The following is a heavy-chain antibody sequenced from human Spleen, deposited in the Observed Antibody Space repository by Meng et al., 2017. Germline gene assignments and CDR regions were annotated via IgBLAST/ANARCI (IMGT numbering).Heavy chain of an antibody. V-gene: IGHV1-8*03. D-gene: IGHD3-10*01. Sequence: ASVKVSCKASGYTFTSYDINWVRQATGQGLEWMGWMNPNSGNTGYAQKFQGRVTITRNTSISTAYMELGSLRSEDTAVYYCAREHGFAGGADYHHYGMDVWGQGTTVTVSS. CDR1: GYTFTSYD. CDR3: AREHGFAGGADYHHYGMDV. J-gene: IGHJ6*02. CDR2: MNPNSGNT.